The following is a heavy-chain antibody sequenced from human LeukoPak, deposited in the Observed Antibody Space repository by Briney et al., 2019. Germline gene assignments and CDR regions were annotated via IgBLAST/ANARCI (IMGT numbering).Heavy chain of an antibody. CDR3: ARLKYYYDSSGSRAEYFQH. J-gene: IGHJ1*01. CDR1: GGSISTSNSY. Sequence: SETLSLTCAVSGGSISTSNSYWGWIRRPPGKGLEWVGSIYYSGNTYYNPSLKSRVTISVDTSKNQFSLKLSSVTAADTAVYYCARLKYYYDSSGSRAEYFQHWGQGTLVTASS. D-gene: IGHD3-22*01. V-gene: IGHV4-39*07. CDR2: IYYSGNT.